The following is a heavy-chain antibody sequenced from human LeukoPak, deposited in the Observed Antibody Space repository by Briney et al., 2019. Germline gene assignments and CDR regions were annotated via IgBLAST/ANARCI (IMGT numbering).Heavy chain of an antibody. V-gene: IGHV1-8*01. Sequence: GASVKFSCRASGYTFTSFDINWVRQATGQGLEWMGWMNPNSGNTGYAQKFQGRVTMTRDTSMNTAYMELSSLISEDTAVYYCARWHPGDYWGQGTLVTVSS. D-gene: IGHD3-10*01. J-gene: IGHJ4*02. CDR1: GYTFTSFD. CDR3: ARWHPGDY. CDR2: MNPNSGNT.